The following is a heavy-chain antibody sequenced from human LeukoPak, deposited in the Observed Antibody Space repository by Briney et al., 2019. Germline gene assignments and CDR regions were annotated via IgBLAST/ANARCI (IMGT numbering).Heavy chain of an antibody. CDR3: ARGEDGTGDYRPTYFDS. CDR2: INHGGGT. D-gene: IGHD4-17*01. J-gene: IGHJ4*02. Sequence: SETLSLTCAVYGGSFSDYFWNWIRQPPGKGLEWIGEINHGGGTRYNPSLKSRATISVDTSKKQFSLNLTSVAAADTAVYYCARGEDGTGDYRPTYFDSWGQGTLVTVSS. V-gene: IGHV4-34*01. CDR1: GGSFSDYF.